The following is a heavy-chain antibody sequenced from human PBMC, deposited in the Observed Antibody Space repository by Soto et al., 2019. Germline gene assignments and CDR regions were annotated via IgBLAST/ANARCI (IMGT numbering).Heavy chain of an antibody. D-gene: IGHD2-21*02. J-gene: IGHJ6*02. Sequence: GGSLRLSCAASGFTFSSYGMHWVRQAPGKGLEWVAVIWYDGSNKYYADSVKGRFTISRDNSKNTLYLQMNSLRAEDTAVYYCARDSRGDHFRVYYYYYGMDVWGQGTTVTVSS. CDR2: IWYDGSNK. CDR3: ARDSRGDHFRVYYYYYGMDV. V-gene: IGHV3-33*01. CDR1: GFTFSSYG.